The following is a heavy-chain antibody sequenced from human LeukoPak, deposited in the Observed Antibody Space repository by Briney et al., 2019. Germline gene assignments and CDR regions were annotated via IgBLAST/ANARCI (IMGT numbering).Heavy chain of an antibody. Sequence: ASVKVSCKASVYTFTGYFMHWVRQAPGQGLERVGWINPNRGGTNYAQKFQGRVTMTRDTSISTAYMELSSLRSDDTVVYYCAREGRITMVRGVILNWFDPWGQGTLVTVSS. V-gene: IGHV1-2*02. D-gene: IGHD3-10*01. CDR2: INPNRGGT. CDR3: AREGRITMVRGVILNWFDP. CDR1: VYTFTGYF. J-gene: IGHJ5*02.